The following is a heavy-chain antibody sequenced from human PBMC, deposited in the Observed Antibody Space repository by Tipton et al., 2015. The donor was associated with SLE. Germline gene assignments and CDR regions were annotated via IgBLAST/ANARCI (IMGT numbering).Heavy chain of an antibody. V-gene: IGHV4-34*01. CDR2: INHSGST. CDR3: ARSSRSGGREIAARPLDY. D-gene: IGHD6-6*01. J-gene: IGHJ4*02. CDR1: GGSISSYY. Sequence: TLSLTCTVSGGSISSYYWSWIRQPPGKGLEWIGEINHSGSTNYNPSLKSRVTISVDTSKNQFSLKLSSVTAADTAVYYCARSSRSGGREIAARPLDYWGQGTLVTVSS.